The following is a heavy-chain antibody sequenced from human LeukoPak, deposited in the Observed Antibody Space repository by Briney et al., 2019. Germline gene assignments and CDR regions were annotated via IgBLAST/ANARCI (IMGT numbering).Heavy chain of an antibody. V-gene: IGHV1-2*02. CDR2: INPNSGGT. Sequence: GESLKISCKGSGYTFTDYYMHWVRQAPGQGLEWMGWINPNSGGTNYAQKFQGRVTMTSDTSISTAYMDLSRLRSDDTAVYYCARDPNLRYDWFDPWGQGTLVTVSS. D-gene: IGHD4-17*01. CDR3: ARDPNLRYDWFDP. J-gene: IGHJ5*02. CDR1: GYTFTDYY.